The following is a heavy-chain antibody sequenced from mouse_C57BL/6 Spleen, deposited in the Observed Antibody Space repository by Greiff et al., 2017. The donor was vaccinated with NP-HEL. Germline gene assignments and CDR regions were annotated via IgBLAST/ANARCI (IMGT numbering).Heavy chain of an antibody. D-gene: IGHD6-1*01. J-gene: IGHJ2*01. CDR3: ARAPLFDY. CDR1: GFTFSDYY. CDR2: INYDGSST. V-gene: IGHV5-16*01. Sequence: EVQVVESEGGLVQPGSSMKLSCTASGFTFSDYYMAWVRQVPEKGLEWVANINYDGSSTYYLDSLKSRFIISRDNAKNILYLQMSSLKSEDTATYYCARAPLFDYWGQGTTLTVSS.